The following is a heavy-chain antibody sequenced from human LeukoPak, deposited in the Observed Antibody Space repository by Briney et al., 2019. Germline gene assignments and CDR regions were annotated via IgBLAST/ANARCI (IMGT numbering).Heavy chain of an antibody. J-gene: IGHJ4*02. CDR1: GGSISTSNYY. Sequence: SETLSLTCTVSGGSISTSNYYWGWIRQPPGKGLEWIGNIFYSGSTYYNPSLKSRVTISVDTSKNQFSLKLSSVTAADTAVYYCVREREKQWLFWGQGTLVPVSS. V-gene: IGHV4-39*07. CDR3: VREREKQWLF. CDR2: IFYSGST. D-gene: IGHD6-19*01.